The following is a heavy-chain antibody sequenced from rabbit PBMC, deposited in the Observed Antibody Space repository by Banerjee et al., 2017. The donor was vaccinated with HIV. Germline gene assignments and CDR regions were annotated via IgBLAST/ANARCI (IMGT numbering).Heavy chain of an antibody. J-gene: IGHJ4*01. CDR3: ARGVNYAGYGYAFNL. D-gene: IGHD6-1*01. Sequence: QEQLEESGGDLVKPEGSLTLTCTASGFSFSNKYVMCWVRQAPGKGLEWIACINTSSGSTVYASWAKGRFTISKTSSTTVTLQMTSLTVADTATYFCARGVNYAGYGYAFNLWGPGTLVTVS. V-gene: IGHV1S45*01. CDR1: GFSFSNKYV. CDR2: INTSSGST.